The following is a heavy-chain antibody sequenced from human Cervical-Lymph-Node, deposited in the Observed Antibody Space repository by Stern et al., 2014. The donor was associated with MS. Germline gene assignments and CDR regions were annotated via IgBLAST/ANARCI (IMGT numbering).Heavy chain of an antibody. CDR2: IIPMLGRT. CDR3: ARDQGDYGSGSENSWFDP. CDR1: RDTFSHYA. Sequence: VQLVESGAEVKKPGSSVKVSCKASRDTFSHYALSWVRQAPGQGLEWMGGIIPMLGRTSYAQKFQYRVTIIADISTNIVYMELSSLKSEDTALYFCARDQGDYGSGSENSWFDPWGQGTLVTVSS. V-gene: IGHV1-69*06. D-gene: IGHD3-10*01. J-gene: IGHJ5*02.